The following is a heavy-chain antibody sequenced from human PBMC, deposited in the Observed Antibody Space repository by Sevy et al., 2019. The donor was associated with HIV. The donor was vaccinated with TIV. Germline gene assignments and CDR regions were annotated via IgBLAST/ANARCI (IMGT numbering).Heavy chain of an antibody. J-gene: IGHJ4*02. V-gene: IGHV3-23*01. Sequence: GGSLRLSCAASGFIFSKFALSWVRQAPGRGLEWVSAMSRGGDSTYYAGSVKGRFTISRYNSKNMMYLQMNSLRAEDTAVYYCAKDFSYGGNSWNFDFWGQGTLVTVSS. D-gene: IGHD1-1*01. CDR1: GFIFSKFA. CDR2: MSRGGDST. CDR3: AKDFSYGGNSWNFDF.